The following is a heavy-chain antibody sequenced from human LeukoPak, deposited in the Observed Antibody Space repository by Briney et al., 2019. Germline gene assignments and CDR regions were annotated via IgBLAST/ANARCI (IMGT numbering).Heavy chain of an antibody. Sequence: GGSLRLSCAASGFTFSSYSLNWVRQAPGKGLEWVSCITSNIYTYYADSVRGRFNISRDNSHNSVYLVMNSLRAEDTAVYYCARERDTSMVALDSWGQGTLVTVSS. CDR2: ITSNIYT. V-gene: IGHV3-21*06. J-gene: IGHJ4*02. D-gene: IGHD5-18*01. CDR1: GFTFSSYS. CDR3: ARERDTSMVALDS.